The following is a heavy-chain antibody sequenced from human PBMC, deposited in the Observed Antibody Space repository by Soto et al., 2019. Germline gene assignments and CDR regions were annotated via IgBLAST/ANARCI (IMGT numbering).Heavy chain of an antibody. CDR1: GFTFSSYS. CDR3: ARMYYYYGMDV. CDR2: ISSSSSTI. V-gene: IGHV3-48*02. Sequence: GGSLRLSCAASGFTFSSYSMNWVRQAPGKGLEWVSYISSSSSTIYYADSVKGRFTISRDNAKNSLYLQMNGLRDEDTAVYYCARMYYYYGMDVWGQGTTVTVSS. J-gene: IGHJ6*02.